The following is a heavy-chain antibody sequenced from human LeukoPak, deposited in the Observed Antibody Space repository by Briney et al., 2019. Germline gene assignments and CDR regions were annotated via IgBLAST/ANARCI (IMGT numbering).Heavy chain of an antibody. Sequence: GGSLRLSCAASGLTFSRYWMSWVRQAPGKGLEWVANIKQDGSEKYYVDSVKGRFTISRDKAKNSLNLKVNSLRAEDTAVYYCARCGFAGASGRYYYDYYYYMDVWGKGTTVTVYS. V-gene: IGHV3-7*01. J-gene: IGHJ6*03. CDR1: GLTFSRYW. CDR2: IKQDGSEK. D-gene: IGHD3-10*01. CDR3: ARCGFAGASGRYYYDYYYYMDV.